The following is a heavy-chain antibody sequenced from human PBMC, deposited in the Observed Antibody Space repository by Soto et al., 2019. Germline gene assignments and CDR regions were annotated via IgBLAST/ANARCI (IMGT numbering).Heavy chain of an antibody. CDR1: GFTFSSYS. CDR2: ISSSSYI. Sequence: PGGSLRLSCAASGFTFSSYSMSWVRQAPGKGLEWVSSISSSSYIYYADSVKGRFTISRDNAKNSLYLQMNSLRAEDTAVYYCARVQGGSYNYWGQGTLVTVSS. D-gene: IGHD1-26*01. CDR3: ARVQGGSYNY. V-gene: IGHV3-21*01. J-gene: IGHJ4*02.